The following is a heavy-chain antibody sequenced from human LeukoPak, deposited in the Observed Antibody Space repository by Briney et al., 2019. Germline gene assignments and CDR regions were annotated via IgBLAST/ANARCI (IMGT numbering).Heavy chain of an antibody. CDR1: GFTFSSYA. Sequence: GGSLRLSCAASGFTFSSYAMSWVRQAPGKGLEWASGISGSGDSTYYADSVKGRFTISRDNSKNTLYLQMNSLRAEDTAVYYCARGYTVTTPYDYWGQGTLVTVSS. CDR2: ISGSGDST. D-gene: IGHD4-17*01. CDR3: ARGYTVTTPYDY. V-gene: IGHV3-23*01. J-gene: IGHJ4*02.